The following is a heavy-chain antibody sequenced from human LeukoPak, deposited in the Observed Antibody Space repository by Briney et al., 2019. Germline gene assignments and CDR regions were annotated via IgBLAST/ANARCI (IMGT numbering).Heavy chain of an antibody. J-gene: IGHJ3*02. CDR1: GFAFSNFA. CDR3: ARDKPSRSDVFDI. CDR2: TLHDENNK. V-gene: IGHV3-30-3*01. Sequence: AGSLRLSCAASGFAFSNFAMHWVRQAPGKGLEWVAVTLHDENNKYNTDIVKGRFTISRDNSRNTLYLQMNSLRAEDTAIYYCARDKPSRSDVFDIWGQGTLVIVSS.